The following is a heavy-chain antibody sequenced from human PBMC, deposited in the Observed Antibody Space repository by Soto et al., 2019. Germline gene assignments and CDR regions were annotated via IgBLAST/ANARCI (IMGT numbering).Heavy chain of an antibody. CDR1: GFTFSSYS. CDR2: ISSSSSTI. J-gene: IGHJ6*03. D-gene: IGHD2-15*01. V-gene: IGHV3-48*01. Sequence: GALRLSCAASGFTFSSYSMNWVRQAPGKGLEWVSYISSSSSTIYYADSVKGRFTISRDNAKNSLYLQMNSLRAEDTAVYYCARDVAAVTYYYYYYMDVWGKGTTVTVSS. CDR3: ARDVAAVTYYYYYYMDV.